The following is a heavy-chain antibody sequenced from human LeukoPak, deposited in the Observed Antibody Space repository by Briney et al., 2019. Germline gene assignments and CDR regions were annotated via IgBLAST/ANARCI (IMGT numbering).Heavy chain of an antibody. CDR1: GGSISSGRYY. Sequence: SQTLSLTCTVSGGSISSGRYYWNWIRQHPGKGLEWIGYIHHNGGTYSNPSLRSRLTISVDTSKNQFSLKLSSVTDADTAVYYCASSEIVGAQEVDYWGQGTLVTVSS. V-gene: IGHV4-31*03. D-gene: IGHD1-26*01. CDR2: IHHNGGT. J-gene: IGHJ4*02. CDR3: ASSEIVGAQEVDY.